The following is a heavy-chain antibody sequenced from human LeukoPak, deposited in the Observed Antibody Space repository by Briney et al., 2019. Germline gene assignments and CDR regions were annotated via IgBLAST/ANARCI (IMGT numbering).Heavy chain of an antibody. J-gene: IGHJ5*02. Sequence: GGSLSLSCAASGFTFSSYWMHWVRQAPGKGLVWVSRINSDGSSTSYADSVKGRFTISRDNAKNTLYLQMNSLRAEDTAVYYCAREYDSSGYYNWFDPWGQGTLVTVSS. CDR3: AREYDSSGYYNWFDP. D-gene: IGHD3-22*01. V-gene: IGHV3-74*01. CDR1: GFTFSSYW. CDR2: INSDGSST.